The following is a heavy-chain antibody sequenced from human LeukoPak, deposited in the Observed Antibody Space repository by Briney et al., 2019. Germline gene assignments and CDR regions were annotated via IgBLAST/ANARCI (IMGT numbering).Heavy chain of an antibody. D-gene: IGHD1-7*01. V-gene: IGHV4-34*01. Sequence: SETLSLTCAVYGGSFSGYYWSWIRQPPGKGLEWIGEINHSGSTNYNPSLKSRVTISVDTSKNQLSLKLSSVTAADTAVYYCASRYNWNYGVHWGQGTLVTVSS. CDR3: ASRYNWNYGVH. CDR2: INHSGST. CDR1: GGSFSGYY. J-gene: IGHJ4*02.